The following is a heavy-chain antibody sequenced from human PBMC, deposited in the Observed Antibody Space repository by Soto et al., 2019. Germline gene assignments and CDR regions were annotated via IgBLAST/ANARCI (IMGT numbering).Heavy chain of an antibody. CDR2: ISGSGGST. CDR3: AKDQMIVVVITLFDY. V-gene: IGHV3-23*01. CDR1: GFTFSSYA. Sequence: GSLRLSCAASGFTFSSYAMSWVRQAPGKGLEWVSAISGSGGSTYYADSVKGRFTISRDNSKNTLYLQMNSLRAEDTAVYYCAKDQMIVVVITLFDYWGQGTLVTVSS. D-gene: IGHD3-22*01. J-gene: IGHJ4*02.